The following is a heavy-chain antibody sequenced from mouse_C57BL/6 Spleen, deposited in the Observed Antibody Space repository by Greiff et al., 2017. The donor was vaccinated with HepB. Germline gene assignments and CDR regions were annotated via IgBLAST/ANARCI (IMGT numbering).Heavy chain of an antibody. CDR2: IYPGSGGT. CDR3: ARSESLLLRGSWLVY. J-gene: IGHJ3*01. CDR1: GYAFTNYL. V-gene: IGHV1-54*01. D-gene: IGHD1-1*01. Sequence: VQLQQSGAELVRPGTSVKVSCKASGYAFTNYLIEWVKQRPGQGLEWIGVIYPGSGGTNYNEKFKGKATLTADKSSSTAYMQLSRLTSEDSAVYVCARSESLLLRGSWLVYWGQGTLVTVSA.